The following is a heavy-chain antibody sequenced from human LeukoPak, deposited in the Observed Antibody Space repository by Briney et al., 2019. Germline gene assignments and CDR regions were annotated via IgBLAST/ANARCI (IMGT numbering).Heavy chain of an antibody. D-gene: IGHD3-22*01. V-gene: IGHV4-31*03. Sequence: SQTLSLTCTVSGGSISSGGYYWSWIRQHPGKGLEWIGYIYYSGSTYYNPSLKSRVTISVDTSKNQFSLKLSSVTAADTAVYYCARYDYDSSGYLTVWGKGTTVTVSS. CDR3: ARYDYDSSGYLTV. J-gene: IGHJ6*04. CDR1: GGSISSGGYY. CDR2: IYYSGST.